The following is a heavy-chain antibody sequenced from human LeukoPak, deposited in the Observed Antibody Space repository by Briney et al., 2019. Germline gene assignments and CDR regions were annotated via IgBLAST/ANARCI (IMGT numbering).Heavy chain of an antibody. CDR3: ARHVADCGGDCYSLYYFDY. CDR1: GGSISSYY. CDR2: IYYSGST. Sequence: SETLSLTCTVSGGSISSYYWSWIRQPPGKGLEWIGHIYYSGSTHYNPSLKSRVTISVDTSTNQFSLRLTSVTAADTAVYYCARHVADCGGDCYSLYYFDYWGQGTLVTFSS. D-gene: IGHD2-21*02. J-gene: IGHJ4*02. V-gene: IGHV4-59*08.